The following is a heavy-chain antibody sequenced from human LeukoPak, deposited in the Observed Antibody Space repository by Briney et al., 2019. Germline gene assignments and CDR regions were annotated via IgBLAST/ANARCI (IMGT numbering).Heavy chain of an antibody. CDR3: AGSLCSGGSCYSRSDASDI. V-gene: IGHV4-61*01. J-gene: IGHJ3*02. CDR2: IYYSGST. CDR1: GGSISSSSYY. D-gene: IGHD2-15*01. Sequence: KPSETLSLTCTVSGGSISSSSYYWSWIRQPLGKGLEWIGYIYYSGSTNYNPSLKSRVTISVDTSKNQFSLKLSSVTAADTAVYYCAGSLCSGGSCYSRSDASDIWGQGTMVTVSS.